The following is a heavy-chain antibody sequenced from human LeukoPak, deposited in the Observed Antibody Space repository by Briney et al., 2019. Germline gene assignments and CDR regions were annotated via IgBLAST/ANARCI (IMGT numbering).Heavy chain of an antibody. CDR2: IYTSGST. CDR1: GGSISSGSYY. J-gene: IGHJ4*02. CDR3: ARGVSKYYDFWSGYYPYFDY. V-gene: IGHV4-61*02. Sequence: SETLSLTCTVSGGSISSGSYYWSWIRQPAGKGLEWIGRIYTSGSTNYNPSLKSRVTISVDTSKNQFSLKLSSVTAADTAVYYCARGVSKYYDFWSGYYPYFDYWGQGTLVTVSS. D-gene: IGHD3-3*01.